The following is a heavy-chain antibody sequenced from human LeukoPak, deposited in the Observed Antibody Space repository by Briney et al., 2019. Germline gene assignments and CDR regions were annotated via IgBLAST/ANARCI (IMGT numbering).Heavy chain of an antibody. Sequence: GASVKVSCKASGYTFIGYYMHWVRQAPGQGLEWMGWINPNSGGTNYAQKFQGRVTMTRDTSISTAYMELSRLRSDDTAVYYCARDPIRFPAQARHGMDVWGQGTTITVSS. J-gene: IGHJ6*02. CDR2: INPNSGGT. D-gene: IGHD3-3*01. V-gene: IGHV1-2*02. CDR1: GYTFIGYY. CDR3: ARDPIRFPAQARHGMDV.